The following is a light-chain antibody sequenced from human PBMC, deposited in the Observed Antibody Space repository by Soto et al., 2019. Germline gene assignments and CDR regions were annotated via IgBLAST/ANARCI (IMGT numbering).Light chain of an antibody. V-gene: IGKV1D-12*01. Sequence: DIQMTQSPSSVSASVGDRVTITCRASQGISSWLAWYQQKPGKAPTLLIYAASSLQSGVPSIFSGSESRTDFPLSINSLQPEDFATYYCQQANSFPFAFGPGTKVDIK. CDR1: QGISSW. J-gene: IGKJ3*01. CDR2: AAS. CDR3: QQANSFPFA.